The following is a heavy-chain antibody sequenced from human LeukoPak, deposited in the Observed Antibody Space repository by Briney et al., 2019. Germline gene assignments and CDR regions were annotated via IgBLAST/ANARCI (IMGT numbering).Heavy chain of an antibody. Sequence: PSETLSLTCTVSGGSISSYYWSWIRQPPGKGLEWIGYIYYSGSTNYNPSLKSRVTISVDTSKNQFSLKLSSVTAADTAVYYCAACSGGSCYRNDAFDIWGKGTMVTVSS. J-gene: IGHJ3*02. V-gene: IGHV4-59*01. D-gene: IGHD2-15*01. CDR2: IYYSGST. CDR3: AACSGGSCYRNDAFDI. CDR1: GGSISSYY.